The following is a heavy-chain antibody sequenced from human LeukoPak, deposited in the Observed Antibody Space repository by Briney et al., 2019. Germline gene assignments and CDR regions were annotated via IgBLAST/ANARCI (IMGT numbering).Heavy chain of an antibody. CDR2: ISWNSGSI. CDR1: GFTFDDYA. D-gene: IGHD3-22*01. J-gene: IGHJ4*02. CDR3: AKDISYYYDSSGYYSGFDY. V-gene: IGHV3-9*01. Sequence: GGSLRLSSAASGFTFDDYAMHWVRHATGKGLGWVSGISWNSGSIGYADSVKGRFTISRDNAKNSLYLQMNSLRAEDTALYYCAKDISYYYDSSGYYSGFDYWGQGTLVTVSS.